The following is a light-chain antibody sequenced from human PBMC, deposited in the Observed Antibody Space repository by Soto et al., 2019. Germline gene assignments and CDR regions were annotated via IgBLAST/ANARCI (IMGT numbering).Light chain of an antibody. CDR3: LQHYNFPWT. V-gene: IGKV1-17*03. J-gene: IGKJ1*01. CDR1: QGIGTY. CDR2: AAS. Sequence: DLQMTQSPSAMSASLGDRVTITCRASQGIGTYLAWFQQKPGTVPKRLIYAASSLQSGVPSRFSGSGSATEFTLTISSLQPEDSATYYCLQHYNFPWTFGQGTKVEIK.